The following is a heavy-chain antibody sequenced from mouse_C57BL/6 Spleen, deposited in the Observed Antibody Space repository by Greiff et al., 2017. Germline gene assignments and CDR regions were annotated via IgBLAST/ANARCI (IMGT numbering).Heavy chain of an antibody. CDR1: GYTFTSYW. J-gene: IGHJ1*03. V-gene: IGHV1-72*01. Sequence: QVQLQQPGAELVKPGASVKLSCKASGYTFTSYWMHWVKQRPGRGLEWIGRIDTNSGGTNYNENFKSKATLTVDKPSSTVYMQLSSLTSEDSAVYYCASRSSWYFDVWGTGTTVTVSS. CDR2: IDTNSGGT. CDR3: ASRSSWYFDV.